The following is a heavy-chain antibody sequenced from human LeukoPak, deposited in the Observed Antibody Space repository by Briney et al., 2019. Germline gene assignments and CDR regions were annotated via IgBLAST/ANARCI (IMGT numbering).Heavy chain of an antibody. J-gene: IGHJ3*02. D-gene: IGHD3-10*01. CDR3: ARVMAGSFDI. CDR2: MYSGRRT. Sequence: GGSLRLSCAAAGLTVTTQYMSWVRQFPGKGLERVSVMYSGRRTYYGASVKGRFTISRDKSKNTLYLQMTSVRVEDTAIYYCARVMAGSFDIWGQGTLVTVSS. CDR1: GLTVTTQY. V-gene: IGHV3-53*01.